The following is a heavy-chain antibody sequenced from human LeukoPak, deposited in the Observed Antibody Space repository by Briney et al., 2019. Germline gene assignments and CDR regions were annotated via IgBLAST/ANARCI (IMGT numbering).Heavy chain of an antibody. CDR2: ISAYNGNT. J-gene: IGHJ4*02. CDR3: ARISRLGSSHVPFDY. CDR1: GYTFTSYG. V-gene: IGHV1-18*01. D-gene: IGHD6-19*01. Sequence: ASVKVSCKASGYTFTSYGISWVRQAPGQGLEWMGWISAYNGNTNYAQKLQGRVTMTTDTSTSTAYMELRSLRSDDTAVYYCARISRLGSSHVPFDYWGQGTLVTVSS.